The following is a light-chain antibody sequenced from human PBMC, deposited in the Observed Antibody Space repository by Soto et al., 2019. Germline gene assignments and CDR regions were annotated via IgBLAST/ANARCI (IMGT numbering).Light chain of an antibody. CDR1: QSVSSNY. CDR3: HEYGSAPYT. Sequence: EIVLTQSPGTLSLSPGERATLSCRASQSVSSNYLAWYQQKPGQAPRLLIYGASSRATGIPDRFSGSGSGTSLTLTTGRLALEGFAVYYCHEYGSAPYTFGQGTKLEIK. J-gene: IGKJ2*01. V-gene: IGKV3-20*01. CDR2: GAS.